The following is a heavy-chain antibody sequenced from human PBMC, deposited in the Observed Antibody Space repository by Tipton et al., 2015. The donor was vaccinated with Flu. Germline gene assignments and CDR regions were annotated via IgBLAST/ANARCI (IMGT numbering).Heavy chain of an antibody. J-gene: IGHJ6*02. CDR1: GGSISSSSYY. D-gene: IGHD3-3*01. CDR2: IYYSGST. CDR3: AILEYYDFWSGYWRGENYSGMDV. Sequence: TLSLTCTVSGGSISSSSYYWGWIRQPPGKGLEWIGSIYYSGSTYYNPSLKSRVTISVDTSKNQFSLKLSSVTAADTAVYYCAILEYYDFWSGYWRGENYSGMDVWGQGTTVPVSS. V-gene: IGHV4-39*01.